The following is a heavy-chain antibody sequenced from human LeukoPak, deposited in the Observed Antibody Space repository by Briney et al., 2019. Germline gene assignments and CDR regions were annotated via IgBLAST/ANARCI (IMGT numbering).Heavy chain of an antibody. CDR3: ARNDYNFDY. CDR1: GFTFRNYE. D-gene: IGHD3-16*01. V-gene: IGHV3-48*03. J-gene: IGHJ4*02. Sequence: AGGSLRLSCAASGFTFRNYEMNWVRQAPGKGLEWVSDISSSGSTIYYADSVQGRFTISRDNAKNSLYLQMSSLRVEDTAVYYCARNDYNFDYWGQGTLVTVSS. CDR2: ISSSGSTI.